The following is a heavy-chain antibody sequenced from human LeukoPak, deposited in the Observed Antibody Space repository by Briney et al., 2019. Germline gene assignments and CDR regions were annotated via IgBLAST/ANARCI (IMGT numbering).Heavy chain of an antibody. J-gene: IGHJ4*02. Sequence: PGGSLRLSCAASGFTFSIYEMNWVRQAPGKGLEWVSYISGSGSTIYYADSVKGRFTISRDNSKNTLYLQMNSLRAEDTAVYYCARAITMIVPYWGQGTLVTVSS. D-gene: IGHD3-22*01. CDR1: GFTFSIYE. CDR2: ISGSGSTI. V-gene: IGHV3-48*03. CDR3: ARAITMIVPY.